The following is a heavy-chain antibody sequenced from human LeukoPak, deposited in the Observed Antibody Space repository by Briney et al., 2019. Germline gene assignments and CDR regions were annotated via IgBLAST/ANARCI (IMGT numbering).Heavy chain of an antibody. CDR2: IGHDINLK. Sequence: VGALRLSCAASGFSFSTYGLHWVRQAPGKGLEWVAFIGHDINLKNYADSVRGRFTISRDNSKHTLDLQMDSLRPEDTAVYYCAKGGSGWRIEYWGQGTLVTVSS. V-gene: IGHV3-30*02. CDR3: AKGGSGWRIEY. D-gene: IGHD6-19*01. CDR1: GFSFSTYG. J-gene: IGHJ4*02.